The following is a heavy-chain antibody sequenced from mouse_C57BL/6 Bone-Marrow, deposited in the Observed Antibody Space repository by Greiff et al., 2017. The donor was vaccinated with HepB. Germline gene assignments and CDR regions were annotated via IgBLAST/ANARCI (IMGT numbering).Heavy chain of an antibody. V-gene: IGHV1-76*01. Sequence: VQLQESGAELVRPGASVKLSCKASGYTFTDYYINWVKQRPGQGLEWIARIYPGSGNTYYNEKFKGKATLTAEKSSSTAYMQLSSLTSEDSAVYFCARTPFDGYYWYFDVWGTGTTVTVSS. J-gene: IGHJ1*03. CDR3: ARTPFDGYYWYFDV. CDR1: GYTFTDYY. CDR2: IYPGSGNT. D-gene: IGHD2-3*01.